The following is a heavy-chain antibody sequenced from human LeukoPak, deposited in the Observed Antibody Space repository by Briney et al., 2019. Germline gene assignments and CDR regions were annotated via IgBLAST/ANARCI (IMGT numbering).Heavy chain of an antibody. V-gene: IGHV3-7*01. D-gene: IGHD1-26*01. CDR2: IKKDGSEK. J-gene: IGHJ4*02. Sequence: GGSLRLSCAASGFTFSSHWMSWVRQAPGKGLEWVANIKKDGSEKYYVDSVKGRFTISRDNAKTSLYLQMNSLRAEDTAVYYCARDKIVGATHFDYWGQGTLVTVSS. CDR3: ARDKIVGATHFDY. CDR1: GFTFSSHW.